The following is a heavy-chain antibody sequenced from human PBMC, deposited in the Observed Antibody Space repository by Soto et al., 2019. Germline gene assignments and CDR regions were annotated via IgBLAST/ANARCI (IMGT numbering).Heavy chain of an antibody. V-gene: IGHV3-30*18. CDR1: GFTFSSYG. CDR3: AKESRGIFGVVLDY. CDR2: ISYDGSNK. J-gene: IGHJ4*02. Sequence: GGSLRLSCAASGFTFSSYGMHWFRQAPGKGLEWVAVISYDGSNKYYADSVKGRFTISRDNSKNTLYLQMNSLRAEDTAVYYCAKESRGIFGVVLDYWGQGTLVTVSS. D-gene: IGHD3-3*01.